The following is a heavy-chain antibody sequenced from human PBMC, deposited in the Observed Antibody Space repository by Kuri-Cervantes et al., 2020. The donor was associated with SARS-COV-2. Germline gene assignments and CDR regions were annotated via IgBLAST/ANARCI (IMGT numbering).Heavy chain of an antibody. V-gene: IGHV1-69*06. D-gene: IGHD4-17*01. CDR3: ASQLYGDYRYYYYYYMDV. J-gene: IGHJ6*03. CDR1: GGTFSSYA. CDR2: IIPIFGTA. Sequence: SVKVSCKASGGTFSSYAISWVRQAPGQGLEWMGRIIPIFGTANYAQKFQGRVTITVDKSTSTAYMELSSLRSEDTAVYYCASQLYGDYRYYYYYYMDVWGKGTTVTVSS.